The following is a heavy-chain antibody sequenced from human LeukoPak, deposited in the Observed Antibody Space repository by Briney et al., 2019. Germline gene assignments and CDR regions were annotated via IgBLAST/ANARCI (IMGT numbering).Heavy chain of an antibody. D-gene: IGHD3-22*01. J-gene: IGHJ4*02. CDR1: GFTFDDYA. V-gene: IGHV3-9*01. CDR3: AKDLTYYYDSSGYGY. CDR2: ISWNSGSI. Sequence: GRSLRLSCAASGFTFDDYAMHWVRQAPGKGLEWVSGISWNSGSIGYADSVKGRFTISRDNAKNSLYLQMNSLRAEDTALYYCAKDLTYYYDSSGYGYWGQGTLVTVSS.